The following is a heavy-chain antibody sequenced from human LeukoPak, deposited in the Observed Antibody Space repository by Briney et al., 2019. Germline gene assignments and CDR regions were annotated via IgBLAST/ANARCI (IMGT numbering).Heavy chain of an antibody. CDR3: ARNIVFYSNWFDP. V-gene: IGHV4-59*01. CDR2: IYYSGST. Sequence: PSETLSLTCTVSGGSISSYYWSWIRQPPGKGLEWIGYIYYSGSTNYNPSLKSRVTISVDTSKNQFSLKLSSVTAADTAVYYCARNIVFYSNWFDPWGQRTLVTVSS. J-gene: IGHJ5*02. D-gene: IGHD2/OR15-2a*01. CDR1: GGSISSYY.